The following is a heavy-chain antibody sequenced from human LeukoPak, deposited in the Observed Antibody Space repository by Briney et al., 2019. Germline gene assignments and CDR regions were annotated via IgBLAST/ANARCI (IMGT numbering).Heavy chain of an antibody. D-gene: IGHD3-10*01. CDR2: IKKDGSEK. Sequence: GGSLRLSCAASGFTFSSYWMSWVRQAPGKGLEWVANIKKDGSEKYYVDSVKGRFTISRDNAKNSLYLQMNSLRAEDTAVYYCAREDMVRGAESFDYWGQGTLVTVSS. CDR3: AREDMVRGAESFDY. V-gene: IGHV3-7*01. J-gene: IGHJ4*02. CDR1: GFTFSSYW.